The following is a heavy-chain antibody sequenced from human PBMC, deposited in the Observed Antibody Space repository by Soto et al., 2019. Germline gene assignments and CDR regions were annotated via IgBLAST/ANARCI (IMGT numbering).Heavy chain of an antibody. CDR3: ARRESQGPIDY. CDR2: IYYSGTN. CDR1: GYSISSSNW. J-gene: IGHJ4*02. Sequence: QVQLQESGPGLVKPSDTLSLTCAVSGYSISSSNWWGWIRQPPGKGLEWIGYIYYSGTNYYNPSHTSRVTMSVDTSKNQCSRKLTSVTAVDTAVYYCARRESQGPIDYWGQGTLVTVSS. D-gene: IGHD1-26*01. V-gene: IGHV4-28*01.